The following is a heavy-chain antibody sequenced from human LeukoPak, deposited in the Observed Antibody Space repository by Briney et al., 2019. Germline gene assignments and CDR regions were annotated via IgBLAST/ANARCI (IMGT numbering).Heavy chain of an antibody. D-gene: IGHD2-15*01. CDR1: GGSISSSSYY. J-gene: IGHJ4*02. V-gene: IGHV4-39*07. CDR2: IYYSGST. Sequence: PSETLSLTCTVSGGSISSSSYYWGWIRQPPGKGLEWIGSIYYSGSTYYNPSLKSRVTISVDTSKNQFSLRLSSVTAADTAVYYCARGLRYCSGGSCNYFDYWGQGTLVTVSS. CDR3: ARGLRYCSGGSCNYFDY.